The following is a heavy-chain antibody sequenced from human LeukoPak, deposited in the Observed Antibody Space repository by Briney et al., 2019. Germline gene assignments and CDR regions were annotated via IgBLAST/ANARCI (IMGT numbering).Heavy chain of an antibody. CDR1: GGTFSSYA. V-gene: IGHV1-69*05. J-gene: IGHJ5*02. D-gene: IGHD4-17*01. CDR3: ARSLTTVTTAWFDP. CDR2: IIPIFGTA. Sequence: SVKVSCKASGGTFSSYAISWVRQAPGQGLEWMGRIIPIFGTANYAQKFQGRVTITTDESTSTAYVELSSLRSEDTAVYYCARSLTTVTTAWFDPWGQGTLVTVSS.